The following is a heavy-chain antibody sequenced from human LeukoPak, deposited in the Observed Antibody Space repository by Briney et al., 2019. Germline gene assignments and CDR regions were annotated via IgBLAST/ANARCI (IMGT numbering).Heavy chain of an antibody. J-gene: IGHJ3*01. D-gene: IGHD4-23*01. Sequence: GGSLRLSCIGSGFTFSDRYMAWIRQRPGKGLGWLSYISTSDRRVYLADSVKGRFTVSRDDARKSLFLQMNSLRPDDTAVYYCARDRAVGASDSYDLWGPGTMVIVSS. V-gene: IGHV3-11*04. CDR2: ISTSDRRV. CDR1: GFTFSDRY. CDR3: ARDRAVGASDSYDL.